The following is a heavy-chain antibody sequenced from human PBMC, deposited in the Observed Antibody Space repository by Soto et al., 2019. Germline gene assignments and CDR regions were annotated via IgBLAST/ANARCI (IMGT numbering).Heavy chain of an antibody. D-gene: IGHD3-3*01. CDR3: ARDLTYYDFWGGPHPPGWFDP. CDR1: GGTFSSYA. CDR2: SSPICGTA. V-gene: IGHV1-69*01. J-gene: IGHJ5*02. Sequence: QVQLVQSGAEVKKPGSSVKVSCKASGGTFSSYAISWVRQAPGQGLEWMGGSSPICGTANYAQTFQGRGTITTDESTRTAYMELSSLRSEDTAVYYCARDLTYYDFWGGPHPPGWFDPWGQGTLVTVSS.